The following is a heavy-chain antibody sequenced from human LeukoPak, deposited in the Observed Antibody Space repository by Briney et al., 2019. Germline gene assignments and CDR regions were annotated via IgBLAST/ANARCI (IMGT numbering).Heavy chain of an antibody. V-gene: IGHV4-59*01. CDR2: IYYSGST. CDR3: ARGITMVRGVITSLTHDY. J-gene: IGHJ4*02. D-gene: IGHD3-10*01. Sequence: SETLSLTCTVSGGSISSYYWTWIRQPPGKGLEWIGYIYYSGSTNYNPSLKSRVTISVDTSKNQFSLKLSSVTAADTAVYYCARGITMVRGVITSLTHDYWGQGTLVTVSS. CDR1: GGSISSYY.